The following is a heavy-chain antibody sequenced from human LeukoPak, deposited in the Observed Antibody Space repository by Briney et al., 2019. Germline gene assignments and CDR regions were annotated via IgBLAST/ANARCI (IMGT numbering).Heavy chain of an antibody. CDR2: ISSSTSYI. Sequence: GGSLRLSCAASGFTFSIYNMSWVRQAPGKGLEWVSSISSSTSYIFYADSMKGRFTISRDNAKNSLYLQMNSLRAEDTAVYYCARVLSAAMWGGMDVWGQGTTVTVSS. D-gene: IGHD2-2*01. J-gene: IGHJ6*02. CDR3: ARVLSAAMWGGMDV. CDR1: GFTFSIYN. V-gene: IGHV3-21*01.